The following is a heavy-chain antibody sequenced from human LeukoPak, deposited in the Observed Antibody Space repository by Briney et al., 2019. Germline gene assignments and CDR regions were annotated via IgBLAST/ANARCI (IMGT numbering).Heavy chain of an antibody. J-gene: IGHJ5*02. D-gene: IGHD6-13*01. CDR2: IYYSGST. Sequence: PSETLSLTCTVSGGSISSYYWSWIRQPPGKGLEWIGYIYYSGSTNYNPSLKSRVTISVDTSKNQFSLKLSSVTAADTAVYYCASLIAAAGTARFDPWGQGTLVTVSS. CDR1: GGSISSYY. CDR3: ASLIAAAGTARFDP. V-gene: IGHV4-59*08.